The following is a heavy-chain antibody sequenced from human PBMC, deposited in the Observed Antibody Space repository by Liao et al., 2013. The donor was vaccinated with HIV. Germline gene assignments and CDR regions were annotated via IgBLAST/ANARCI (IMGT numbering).Heavy chain of an antibody. CDR3: ARVRIAAYCGGDCYSNWFDP. J-gene: IGHJ5*02. CDR2: IYDSGST. V-gene: IGHV4-34*01. D-gene: IGHD2-21*01. Sequence: QVQLQQWGAGLLKPSETLSLTCAVYGGSFSGYYWSWIRQPPGKGLEWIGYIYDSGSTYYNPSLKSRVSISVDTSKNQFSLNLSSVTAADTAVYYCARVRIAAYCGGDCYSNWFDPWGQGTLVTVSS. CDR1: GGSFSGYY.